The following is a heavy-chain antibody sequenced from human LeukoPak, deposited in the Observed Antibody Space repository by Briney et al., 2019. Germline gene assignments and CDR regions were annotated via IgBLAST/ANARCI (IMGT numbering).Heavy chain of an antibody. D-gene: IGHD2-2*02. V-gene: IGHV1-69*04. CDR1: GGTFSSYA. J-gene: IGHJ4*02. CDR2: IIPILGIA. Sequence: SVKVSCKASGGTFSSYAISWVRRAPGQGLEWMGRIIPILGIANYAQKFQGRVTITADKSTSTAYMELSSLRSEDTAVYYCARGYCSSTSCYNYFDYWGQGTLVTVSS. CDR3: ARGYCSSTSCYNYFDY.